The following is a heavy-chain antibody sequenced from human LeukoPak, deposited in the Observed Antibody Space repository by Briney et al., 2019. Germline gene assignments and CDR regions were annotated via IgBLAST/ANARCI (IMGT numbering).Heavy chain of an antibody. Sequence: PSETLSLTCTVSGGSISSYYWSWIRQPAGKGLDWIGRIYTSGSTNYNPSLKSRVTISVDKSKNQFSLKLSSVTAADTAVYYCARDRSGTIFGGNYMDVWGKGTTVTVSS. CDR1: GGSISSYY. CDR3: ARDRSGTIFGGNYMDV. V-gene: IGHV4-4*07. J-gene: IGHJ6*03. CDR2: IYTSGST. D-gene: IGHD3-3*01.